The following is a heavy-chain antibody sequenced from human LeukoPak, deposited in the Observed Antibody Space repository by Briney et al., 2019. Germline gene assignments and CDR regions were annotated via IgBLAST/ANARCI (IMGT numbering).Heavy chain of an antibody. CDR3: ARGGSRQISSSDFDY. V-gene: IGHV4-31*03. J-gene: IGHJ4*02. CDR1: GGSISSGGYY. Sequence: SQTLSLTCTVSGGSISSGGYYWSWIRQHPGKGLEWIGYIYYSGSTYYNPSLKSRVTISVDTSKNQFPLKLSSVTAADTAVYYCARGGSRQISSSDFDYWGQGTLVTVSS. D-gene: IGHD6-6*01. CDR2: IYYSGST.